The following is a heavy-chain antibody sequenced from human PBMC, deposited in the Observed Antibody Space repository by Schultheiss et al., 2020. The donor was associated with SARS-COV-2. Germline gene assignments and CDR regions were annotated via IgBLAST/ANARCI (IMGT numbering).Heavy chain of an antibody. CDR3: AKDEYSGSYAMDY. J-gene: IGHJ4*02. V-gene: IGHV3-30*02. D-gene: IGHD5-12*01. CDR1: GFTFSSYG. CDR2: IRYDGSNK. Sequence: GGSLRLSCAASGFTFSSYGMHWVRQAPGKGLEWVAFIRYDGSNKYYADSVKGRFTISRDNSKNTLYLQMNSLRAEDTAVYYCAKDEYSGSYAMDYWGQGTLVTVSS.